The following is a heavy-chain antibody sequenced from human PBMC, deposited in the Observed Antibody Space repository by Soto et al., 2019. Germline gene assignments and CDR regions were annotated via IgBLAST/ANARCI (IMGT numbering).Heavy chain of an antibody. CDR3: ARGYGSGSYLYYYGMDV. CDR1: GGTFSSYA. D-gene: IGHD3-10*01. J-gene: IGHJ6*02. Sequence: QVQLVQSGAEVKKPGSSVKVSCKASGGTFSSYAISWVRQAPGQGLEWMGGIIPIFGTANYAQKFQGRVTITADESTSTAYMELSSLRSEDTAVYYCARGYGSGSYLYYYGMDVWGRGTTVTVSS. V-gene: IGHV1-69*01. CDR2: IIPIFGTA.